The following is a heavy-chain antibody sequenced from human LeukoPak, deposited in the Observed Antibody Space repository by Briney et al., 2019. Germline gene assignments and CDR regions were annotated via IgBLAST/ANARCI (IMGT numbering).Heavy chain of an antibody. J-gene: IGHJ4*02. D-gene: IGHD3-16*02. CDR1: GGSITSTYY. Sequence: PSETLSLACSVSGGSITSTYYWGWIRQPPGKGLEWIGSMYYSGSTYYNPSLKSRVTMSVDTSKNQSSLRLSSVTAADTAVYYCARHVRGHDYVWGSYPSPFAYWGQGTLVTVSS. CDR3: ARHVRGHDYVWGSYPSPFAY. V-gene: IGHV4-39*01. CDR2: MYYSGST.